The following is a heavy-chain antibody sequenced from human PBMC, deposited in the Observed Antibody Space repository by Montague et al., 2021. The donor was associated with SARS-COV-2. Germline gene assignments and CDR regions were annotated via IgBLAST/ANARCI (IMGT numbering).Heavy chain of an antibody. D-gene: IGHD3-9*01. CDR2: IDWDXDK. CDR1: GFSLSTSGMC. CDR3: ARIRDYDILTGSYSGFDY. J-gene: IGHJ4*02. Sequence: PALVTPTQTLTLTCTFSGFSLSTSGMCVSWIRPPPGKALEWLALIDWDXDKYYSTSLKTSLTISKDTSKNQVVLTMTNMDPVDTATYYCARIRDYDILTGSYSGFDYWGQGTLVTVSS. V-gene: IGHV2-70*01.